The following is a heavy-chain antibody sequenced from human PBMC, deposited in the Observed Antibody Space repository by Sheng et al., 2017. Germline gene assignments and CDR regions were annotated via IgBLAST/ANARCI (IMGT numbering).Heavy chain of an antibody. CDR3: ARGLLRVYYYYGMDV. D-gene: IGHD2-15*01. Sequence: QVQLQQWGAGLLKPSETLSLTCAVYGGSFSGYYWSWIRQPPGKGLEWIGEINHSGSTNYNPSLKSRVTISVDTSKNQFSLKLSSVTAADTAVYYCARGLLRVYYYYGMDVWGQGDHGHRLL. CDR1: GGSFSGYY. J-gene: IGHJ6*02. V-gene: IGHV4-34*01. CDR2: INHSGST.